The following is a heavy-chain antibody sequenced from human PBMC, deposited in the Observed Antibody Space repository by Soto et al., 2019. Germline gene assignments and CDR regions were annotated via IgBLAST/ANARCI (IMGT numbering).Heavy chain of an antibody. Sequence: EVQLVASGGGLVQPGGSLRLSCAASGVTITNYWMHWVRQAPEKGLVWVSRINSDGRSTYYADSVKGRFTISRDNAKNTLDVQRDRLRAEDTAVYYCARGDGDWVDPWGQGTLVIVSS. D-gene: IGHD3-3*01. CDR3: ARGDGDWVDP. CDR1: GVTITNYW. CDR2: INSDGRST. J-gene: IGHJ5*02. V-gene: IGHV3-74*01.